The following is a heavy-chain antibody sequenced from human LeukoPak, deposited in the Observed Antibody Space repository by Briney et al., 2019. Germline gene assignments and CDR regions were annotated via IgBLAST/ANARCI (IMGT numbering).Heavy chain of an antibody. CDR1: GFTVSNNY. CDR2: IYSGDNT. Sequence: GGSLRLSCAASGFTVSNNYMSWVRQAPGKGLEWVSVIYSGDNTYYVESVKGRFTIPRDNSKNTLFLQMNRLRAEDTAVYYCAGRRVLDASFDYWGQGTLVTVSS. V-gene: IGHV3-66*02. D-gene: IGHD3-16*01. J-gene: IGHJ4*02. CDR3: AGRRVLDASFDY.